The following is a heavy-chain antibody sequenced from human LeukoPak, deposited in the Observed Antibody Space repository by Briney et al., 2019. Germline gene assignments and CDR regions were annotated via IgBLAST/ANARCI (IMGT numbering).Heavy chain of an antibody. CDR1: GFTFSDYW. V-gene: IGHV3-7*01. J-gene: IGHJ4*02. Sequence: PGGSLRLSCAASGFTFSDYWMTWVRQAPGKGLEWVANIRQDGSEKYHVDSVKGRFTISRDNAKNSLYLQMNSLRAEDTAVYYCARDLGYDSSGFDYWGQGTLVTVSS. CDR2: IRQDGSEK. CDR3: ARDLGYDSSGFDY. D-gene: IGHD3-22*01.